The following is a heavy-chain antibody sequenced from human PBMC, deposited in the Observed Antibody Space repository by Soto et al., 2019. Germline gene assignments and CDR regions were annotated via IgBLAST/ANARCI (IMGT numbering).Heavy chain of an antibody. Sequence: QVQLVQSGAEVKKPGASVKVSCKASGYTFTGYYMYWVRQAPGQGLEWMGWSNPNSGGTNYAQKFQDWVTMTSDTSISTVDMEHRMLKSDDTALYYCARTPSVDYYYHSGIDIRGPGTTVTASS. CDR2: SNPNSGGT. D-gene: IGHD2-15*01. CDR3: ARTPSVDYYYHSGIDI. J-gene: IGHJ6*02. V-gene: IGHV1-2*04. CDR1: GYTFTGYY.